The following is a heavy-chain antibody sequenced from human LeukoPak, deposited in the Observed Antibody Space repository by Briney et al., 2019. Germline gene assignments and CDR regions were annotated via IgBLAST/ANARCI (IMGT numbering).Heavy chain of an antibody. CDR1: GFTFSSYA. J-gene: IGHJ3*02. D-gene: IGHD3-10*01. CDR2: ISYDGSNK. Sequence: GGSLRLSCAASGFTFSSYAMHWVRQAPGKGLEWVAVISYDGSNKYYADPVKGRFTISRDNSKNTLYLQMNSLRAEDTAVYYCARAFGEFTIDAFDIWGQGTMVTVSS. V-gene: IGHV3-30-3*01. CDR3: ARAFGEFTIDAFDI.